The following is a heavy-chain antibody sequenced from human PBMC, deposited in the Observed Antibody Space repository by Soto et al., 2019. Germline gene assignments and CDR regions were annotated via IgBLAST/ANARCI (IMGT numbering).Heavy chain of an antibody. D-gene: IGHD3-22*01. V-gene: IGHV3-23*01. CDR3: ARDYYDSSGYYYLDY. CDR1: GFTFSSYA. CDR2: ISGSGGST. J-gene: IGHJ4*02. Sequence: GGSLRLSCAASGFTFSSYAMSWVRQAPGKGLEWVSAISGSGGSTYYADSVKGRFTISRDNSKNTLYLQMNSLRAEDMAVYYCARDYYDSSGYYYLDYWGQGTLVTVSS.